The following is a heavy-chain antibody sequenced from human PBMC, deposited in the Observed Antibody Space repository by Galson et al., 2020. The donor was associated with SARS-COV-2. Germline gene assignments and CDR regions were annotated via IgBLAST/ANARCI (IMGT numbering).Heavy chain of an antibody. CDR3: ARDKGEPYKGLWFGELGRGNWFDP. Sequence: ASVKVSCKASGYTFTSYYMHWVQQAPGQGLEWMGIINPSGGSTSYAQKFQGRVTMTRDTSTSTVYMELSSLRSEDTAVYYCARDKGEPYKGLWFGELGRGNWFDPWGQGTLVTVSS. D-gene: IGHD3-10*01. J-gene: IGHJ5*02. V-gene: IGHV1-46*01. CDR1: GYTFTSYY. CDR2: INPSGGST.